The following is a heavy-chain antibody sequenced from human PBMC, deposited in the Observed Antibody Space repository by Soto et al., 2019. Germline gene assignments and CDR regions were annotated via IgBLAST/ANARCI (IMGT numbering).Heavy chain of an antibody. Sequence: QVHLVQAGVEVKTPGASVKVSCQASGYTFFTYDISWVRQAPGQGLEWMGWISTYSGDTKYAQKFKGRVTMTTDTSPTTAYLELRSLSSDDTAVYYCARHHGPTTSENWFDPGGQGTLVTVSS. CDR2: ISTYSGDT. CDR3: ARHHGPTTSENWFDP. J-gene: IGHJ5*02. D-gene: IGHD5-12*01. V-gene: IGHV1-18*01. CDR1: GYTFFTYD.